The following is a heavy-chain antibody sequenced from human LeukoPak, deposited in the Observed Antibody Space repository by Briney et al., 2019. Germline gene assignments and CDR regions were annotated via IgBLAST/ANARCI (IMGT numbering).Heavy chain of an antibody. CDR1: RYSFTSHF. D-gene: IGHD3-22*01. CDR3: GTVDPIAMIVVVRGGDALDI. Sequence: ASVKVSFKASRYSFTSHFMHWVRQSPGQGGEGLGLINPSGSSTLYAQKLQGRVTMTRNTSISTANMELRNLRSADTAVYYCGTVDPIAMIVVVRGGDALDIWGQGTMVTVSS. V-gene: IGHV1-46*01. J-gene: IGHJ3*02. CDR2: INPSGSST.